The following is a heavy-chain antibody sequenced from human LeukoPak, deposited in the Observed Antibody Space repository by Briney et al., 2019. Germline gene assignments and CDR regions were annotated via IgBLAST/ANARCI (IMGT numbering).Heavy chain of an antibody. CDR1: GGTFSSYA. Sequence: ASVKVSCKASGGTFSSYATSWVRQAPGQGLEWMGGIIPIFGTANYAQKFQGRVTITTDESTSTAYMELSSLRSEDTAVYYCARLVVPAANYYYYYYMDVWGKGTTVTVSS. CDR2: IIPIFGTA. D-gene: IGHD2-2*01. V-gene: IGHV1-69*05. J-gene: IGHJ6*03. CDR3: ARLVVPAANYYYYYYMDV.